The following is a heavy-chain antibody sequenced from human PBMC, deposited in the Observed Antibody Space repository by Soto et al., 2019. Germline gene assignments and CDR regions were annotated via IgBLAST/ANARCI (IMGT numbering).Heavy chain of an antibody. D-gene: IGHD6-19*01. CDR2: INPSGGST. CDR3: ARDRSPKSIAVAYYGMDV. CDR1: GYTFTSYY. Sequence: ASVKVSCKASGYTFTSYYMHWVRQAPGQGLEWMGIINPSGGSTSYAQKFQGRVTMTRDTSTSTVYMELSSLRSEDTAVYYCARDRSPKSIAVAYYGMDVWDQGTTVTVSS. V-gene: IGHV1-46*01. J-gene: IGHJ6*02.